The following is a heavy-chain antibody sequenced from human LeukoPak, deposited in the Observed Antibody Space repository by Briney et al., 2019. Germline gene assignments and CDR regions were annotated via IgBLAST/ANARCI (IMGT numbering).Heavy chain of an antibody. CDR2: IYYSGST. CDR3: ARAQYYYDSSGRSYFDY. Sequence: SETLSLTCTVSGRSISSSSYYWGWIRQPPGKGLEWIGSIYYSGSTYYNPSLKSRVTISVDTSKNQFSLKLSSVTAADTAVYYCARAQYYYDSSGRSYFDYWGQGTLVTVSS. D-gene: IGHD3-22*01. CDR1: GRSISSSSYY. V-gene: IGHV4-39*07. J-gene: IGHJ4*02.